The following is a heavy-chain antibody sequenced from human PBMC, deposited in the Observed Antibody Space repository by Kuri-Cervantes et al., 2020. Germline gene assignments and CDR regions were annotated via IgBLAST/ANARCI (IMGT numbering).Heavy chain of an antibody. D-gene: IGHD6-19*01. J-gene: IGHJ4*02. CDR1: GFTFSSYA. CDR3: AKDSSYSSGWWLFDY. CDR2: ISYDGSNK. Sequence: LSLTCAASGFTFSSYAMHWVRQAPGKGLEWVAVISYDGSNKYYADSVKGRFTISRDNSKNTLYLQMNSLRAEDTAVYYCAKDSSYSSGWWLFDYWGQGTLVTVSS. V-gene: IGHV3-30*04.